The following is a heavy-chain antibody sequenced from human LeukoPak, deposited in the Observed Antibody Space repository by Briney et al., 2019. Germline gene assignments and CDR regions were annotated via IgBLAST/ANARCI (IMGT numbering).Heavy chain of an antibody. D-gene: IGHD3-16*02. CDR2: IRSDGSST. J-gene: IGHJ4*02. V-gene: IGHV3-64*01. CDR1: GFSFSAYI. CDR3: TRWDPGAVILSD. Sequence: GGSLRLSCVATGFSFSAYIMHWVRQAPGKGLEYVSAIRSDGSSTFYPNSVKGRFTISRDNSKSTLYLQMGSLRAEDTAVYYCTRWDPGAVILSDWGRGTRVTVSS.